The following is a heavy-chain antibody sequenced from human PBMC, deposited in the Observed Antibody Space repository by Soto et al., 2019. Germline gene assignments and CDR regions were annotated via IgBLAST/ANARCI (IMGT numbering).Heavy chain of an antibody. CDR3: ARQQQLVDY. Sequence: QLQLQESGPGLVKPSETLSLTCTVSGGSISSSSYYWGWIRQPPGKGLEWIGSIYYSGSTYYNPSLKSRITISVDTPKNQFSLKLSSVTAADTAVYYCARQQQLVDYWGQGTLVTVSS. J-gene: IGHJ4*02. D-gene: IGHD6-13*01. V-gene: IGHV4-39*01. CDR2: IYYSGST. CDR1: GGSISSSSYY.